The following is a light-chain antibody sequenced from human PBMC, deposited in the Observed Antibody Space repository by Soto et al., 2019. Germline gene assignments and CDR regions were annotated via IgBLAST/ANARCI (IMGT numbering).Light chain of an antibody. J-gene: IGKJ1*01. CDR3: QQYCSSPPT. CDR2: WAS. V-gene: IGKV4-1*01. Sequence: DIVMTQSPDSLAVSLGERATINCKSSQSVLFSSTNNNYLAWYQQKPGQPPELLIYWASTRESGVPDRFNGSGSGTDFTLTISSLQAEDVAVYYCQQYCSSPPTFGQGTKVDIK. CDR1: QSVLFSSTNNNY.